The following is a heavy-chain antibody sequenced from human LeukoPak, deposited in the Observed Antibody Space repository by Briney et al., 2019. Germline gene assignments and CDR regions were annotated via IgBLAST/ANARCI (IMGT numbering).Heavy chain of an antibody. CDR2: ISAGGGNT. J-gene: IGHJ4*02. D-gene: IGHD3-16*01. V-gene: IGHV3-23*01. Sequence: GGSLRLSCAAFGFIFRFYVMSWVRQAPGKGLEWVSGISAGGGNTYYAESVKGRFTISRDNSKNTLYLQMNSLRAEDTAVYYCVPSARLSHDYWGQGTLVTVSS. CDR1: GFIFRFYV. CDR3: VPSARLSHDY.